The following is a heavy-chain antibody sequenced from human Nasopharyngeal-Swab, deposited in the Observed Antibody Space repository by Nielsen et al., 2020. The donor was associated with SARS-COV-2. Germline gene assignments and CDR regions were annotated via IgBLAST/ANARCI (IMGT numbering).Heavy chain of an antibody. V-gene: IGHV4-4*07. Sequence: SETLSLTCSVSGGSIRGYFLSWIRQPAGEGLEWIGRVYTSGSTNYSPSLKSRVTISIDMSKNQFSLELRSVTAADTAFYYCARSGTTKYGLDVWGQGTTVIVSS. J-gene: IGHJ6*01. CDR1: GGSIRGYF. D-gene: IGHD1-1*01. CDR3: ARSGTTKYGLDV. CDR2: VYTSGST.